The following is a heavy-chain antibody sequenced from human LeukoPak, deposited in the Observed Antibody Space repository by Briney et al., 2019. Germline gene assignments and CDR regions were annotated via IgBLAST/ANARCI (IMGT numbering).Heavy chain of an antibody. CDR1: GFTFSSYW. CDR2: IKQDGSEK. V-gene: IGHV3-7*01. D-gene: IGHD4-17*01. Sequence: PPGGSLRLSCAASGFTFSSYWMSWVRQAPGKGLEWVANIKQDGSEKYYVDSVKGRFTISRDNAKNSLYLQMNSLRAEDTAVYYCARAGDYGETRASLDYWGQGTLVTVSS. J-gene: IGHJ4*02. CDR3: ARAGDYGETRASLDY.